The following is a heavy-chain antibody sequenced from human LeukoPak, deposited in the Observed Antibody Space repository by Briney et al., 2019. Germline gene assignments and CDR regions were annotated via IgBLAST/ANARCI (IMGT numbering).Heavy chain of an antibody. CDR3: AKRGDGYNTYYFDY. V-gene: IGHV3-23*01. J-gene: IGHJ4*02. D-gene: IGHD5-24*01. CDR2: ITGSGGST. Sequence: GGSLRLSCAASGFTFSSYAMSWVRQAPGKGLEWVSGITGSGGSTYYADSVKGRFTISRDNSKNTLYLQMNSLIAEDTAVYYCAKRGDGYNTYYFDYWGQGTLVTVSS. CDR1: GFTFSSYA.